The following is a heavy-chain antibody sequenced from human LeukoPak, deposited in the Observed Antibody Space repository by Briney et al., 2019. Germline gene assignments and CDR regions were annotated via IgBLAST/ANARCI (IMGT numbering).Heavy chain of an antibody. Sequence: GASVKVSCKASGYTFTSYGISWVRQAPGQGLEWMGWISAYNGNTNYAQKLQGRVTMTTDTSTSTAYMELRSLRSDDTAVYYCARSAMGRYYYYYMDVWGKGTTVTVSS. D-gene: IGHD5-18*01. CDR1: GYTFTSYG. CDR2: ISAYNGNT. V-gene: IGHV1-18*01. J-gene: IGHJ6*03. CDR3: ARSAMGRYYYYYMDV.